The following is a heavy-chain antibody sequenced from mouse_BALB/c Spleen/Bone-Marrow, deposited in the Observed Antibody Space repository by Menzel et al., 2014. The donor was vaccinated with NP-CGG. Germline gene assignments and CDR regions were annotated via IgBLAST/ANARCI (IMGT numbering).Heavy chain of an antibody. V-gene: IGHV2-5*01. J-gene: IGHJ3*01. CDR3: SNYGLAFAY. CDR1: GFSLIHYD. CDR2: MWKGGTA. Sequence: QVQLKQSGPDLVQPSQSLSITCAVSGFSLIHYDVDWIRQSPGKGLEWLGVMWKGGTADYNAVFMSRLTITKDNSKSQVYFDQSSLQGDDPAVYYCSNYGLAFAYWGQGTLVTVSA. D-gene: IGHD1-1*02.